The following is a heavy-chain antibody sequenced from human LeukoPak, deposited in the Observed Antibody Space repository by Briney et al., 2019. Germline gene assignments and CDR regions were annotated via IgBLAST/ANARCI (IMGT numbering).Heavy chain of an antibody. D-gene: IGHD3-3*01. V-gene: IGHV1-46*01. CDR2: INPSGGRT. CDR1: GYTFTAYY. CDR3: ARDRVTHLEWGDDDAFDI. Sequence: ASVKVSCKASGYTFTAYYMHWVRQAPGQGLEWMGIINPSGGRTYYAQKFQGRVNMTSDTSTDTVYMELSSLRSEDTAVYYCARDRVTHLEWGDDDAFDIWGQGTMVTVSS. J-gene: IGHJ3*02.